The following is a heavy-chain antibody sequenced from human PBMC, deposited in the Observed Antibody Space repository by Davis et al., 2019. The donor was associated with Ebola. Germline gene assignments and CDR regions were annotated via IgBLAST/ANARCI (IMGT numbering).Heavy chain of an antibody. V-gene: IGHV3-30*02. CDR3: AKGEQYCSDISCYSFDAFGS. CDR2: IRSEATSQ. D-gene: IGHD2-2*01. CDR1: GFTFSRYG. J-gene: IGHJ3*02. Sequence: GESLKISCEASGFTFSRYGMHWVRQAPGKGLEWVAFIRSEATSQDYGKSVQGRFFISRDDSKNTLYLQMNSLRVGDTAVYYCAKGEQYCSDISCYSFDAFGSWGQGTMVTVSS.